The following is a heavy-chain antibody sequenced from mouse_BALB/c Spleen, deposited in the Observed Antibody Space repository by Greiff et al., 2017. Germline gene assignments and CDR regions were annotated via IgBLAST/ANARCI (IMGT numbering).Heavy chain of an antibody. V-gene: IGHV2-2*02. J-gene: IGHJ4*01. CDR3: AREPKGPYYYAMDY. Sequence: QVQLQQSGPGLVQPSQSLSITCIVSGFSLTSYGVHWVRQSPGKGLEWLGVIWSGGSTDYNAAFISRLSISKDNSKSQVFFKMNSLQANDTAIYYCAREPKGPYYYAMDYWGQGTSVTVSS. CDR2: IWSGGST. CDR1: GFSLTSYG.